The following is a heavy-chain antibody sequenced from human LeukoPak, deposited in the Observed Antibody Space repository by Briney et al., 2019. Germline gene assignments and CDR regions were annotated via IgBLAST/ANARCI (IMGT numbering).Heavy chain of an antibody. Sequence: ASVKVSCKASGYTFTSYGISWVRQAPGQGLEWMGWISAYNGNTNYAQKLQGRVTMTTDTSTSTAYMELRSLRSDDTAVYYCARVLASYSSGWYPTYYFDYWGQGTLVTVSS. V-gene: IGHV1-18*01. CDR2: ISAYNGNT. CDR1: GYTFTSYG. D-gene: IGHD6-19*01. CDR3: ARVLASYSSGWYPTYYFDY. J-gene: IGHJ4*02.